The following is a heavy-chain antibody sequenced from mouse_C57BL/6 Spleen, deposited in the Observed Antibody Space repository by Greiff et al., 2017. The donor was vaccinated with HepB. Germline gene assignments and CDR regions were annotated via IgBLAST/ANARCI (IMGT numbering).Heavy chain of an antibody. V-gene: IGHV1-81*01. CDR2: IYPRSGNT. D-gene: IGHD2-2*01. CDR3: ARREGYYGYFDV. CDR1: GYTFTSYG. J-gene: IGHJ1*03. Sequence: VQLQQSGAELARPGASVKLSCKASGYTFTSYGISWVKQRTGQGLEWIGEIYPRSGNTYYNEKFKGKATLTADKSSSTAYMELRSLTSEDSAVYFCARREGYYGYFDVWGTGTTVTVSS.